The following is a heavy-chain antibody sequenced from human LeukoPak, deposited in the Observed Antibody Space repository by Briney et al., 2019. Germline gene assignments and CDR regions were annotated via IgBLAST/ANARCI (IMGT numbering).Heavy chain of an antibody. CDR3: AKTSVGEGRIIGSGYFDN. CDR1: GFTFSNFL. D-gene: IGHD2-15*01. V-gene: IGHV3-30-3*02. Sequence: GGSLRLSCEGSGFTFSNFLMHWVRQAPGKGLEWVSVISYDGSGEYYADSVKGRFTISRDNSKNTLYLQMNSLRAEDTAVYYCAKTSVGEGRIIGSGYFDNWGQGTLVTVSS. CDR2: ISYDGSGE. J-gene: IGHJ4*02.